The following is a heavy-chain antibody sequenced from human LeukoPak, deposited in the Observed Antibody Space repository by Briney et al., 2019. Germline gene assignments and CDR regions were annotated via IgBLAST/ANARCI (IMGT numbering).Heavy chain of an antibody. Sequence: PSETLSLTCAVYGGSFSGYYWSWIRQPPGKGLEWIGEINHSGSTNYNPSLKSRVTISVDTSKNQFSLKLSSVTAADTAVYYCARPISSNYYDSSGDDYWGQGTLVTVSS. CDR2: INHSGST. CDR1: GGSFSGYY. V-gene: IGHV4-34*01. CDR3: ARPISSNYYDSSGDDY. D-gene: IGHD3-22*01. J-gene: IGHJ4*02.